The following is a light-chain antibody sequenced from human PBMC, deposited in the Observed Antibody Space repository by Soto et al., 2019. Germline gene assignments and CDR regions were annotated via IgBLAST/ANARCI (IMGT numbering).Light chain of an antibody. CDR2: DAS. V-gene: IGKV3-11*01. CDR1: QSVSSY. CDR3: QQRSNQWP. Sequence: EIVLTQSPATLSLSPGDRATLSCRASQSVSSYLAWYQQKPGQAPRLLIYDASNRATGIPARFSGSRSGTDFTLTISSLEPDDFAVYYCQQRSNQWPFGQGPKVDIK. J-gene: IGKJ1*01.